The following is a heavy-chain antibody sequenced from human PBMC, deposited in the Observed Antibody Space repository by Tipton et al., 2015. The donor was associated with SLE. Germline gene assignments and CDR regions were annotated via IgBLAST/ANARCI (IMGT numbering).Heavy chain of an antibody. CDR1: GDTFTNYW. Sequence: VQLVQSGEEVKKPGESLKISCKGSGDTFTNYWIGWVRQMPGKGLEWMGIIYPGDSDTRYSPSFQGQVTISADKSISTAYLQWSSLKASATATYYCARHRISSTWNHGLDVWGQGTTVSVSS. CDR3: ARHRISSTWNHGLDV. D-gene: IGHD1-1*01. J-gene: IGHJ6*02. V-gene: IGHV5-51*01. CDR2: IYPGDSDT.